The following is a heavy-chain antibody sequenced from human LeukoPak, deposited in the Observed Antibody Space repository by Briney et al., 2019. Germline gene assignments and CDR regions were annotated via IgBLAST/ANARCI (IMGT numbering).Heavy chain of an antibody. CDR3: ATANRRRDGYNSGSWDY. Sequence: SVKVSCKASGGTFSSYAISWVRQAPGQGLEWMGGIIPIFDTANYAQKFQGRVTITADESTNTAYMELSSLRSEDTAVFYCATANRRRDGYNSGSWDYWGQGTLVTVSS. J-gene: IGHJ4*02. V-gene: IGHV1-69*01. CDR2: IIPIFDTA. CDR1: GGTFSSYA. D-gene: IGHD5-24*01.